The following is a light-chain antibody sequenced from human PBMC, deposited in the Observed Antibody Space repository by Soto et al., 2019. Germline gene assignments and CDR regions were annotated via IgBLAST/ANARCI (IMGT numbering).Light chain of an antibody. CDR3: QQRDIWPWT. V-gene: IGKV3D-20*02. Sequence: MTQSPDTLSVSPGDRATLSCRASQSVGSSYLGWYQQKPGQAPRLLMYDASKRATGIPARFSGSGSGTDFTLTISSLEPEDFAVYYCQQRDIWPWTFGQGTKVDIK. CDR1: QSVGSSY. CDR2: DAS. J-gene: IGKJ1*01.